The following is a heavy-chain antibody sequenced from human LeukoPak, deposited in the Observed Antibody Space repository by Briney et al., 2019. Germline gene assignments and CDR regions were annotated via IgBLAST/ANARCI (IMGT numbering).Heavy chain of an antibody. CDR2: INPNSGGT. V-gene: IGHV1-2*02. Sequence: ASVKVSCKASGYTFTGYYMHWVRQAPGQGLEWMGWINPNSGGTNYAQKFQGRVTMTRDTSISTAYMELSRLRSDDTAVYYCARQRDYYDSSGPFDYWGQGTLVTVSS. CDR1: GYTFTGYY. CDR3: ARQRDYYDSSGPFDY. D-gene: IGHD3-22*01. J-gene: IGHJ4*02.